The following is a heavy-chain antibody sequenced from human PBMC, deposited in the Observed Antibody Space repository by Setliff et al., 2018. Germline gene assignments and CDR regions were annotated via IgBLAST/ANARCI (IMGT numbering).Heavy chain of an antibody. CDR2: IWADPNTK. V-gene: IGHV3-33*08. CDR3: ARTCSGSGCYAGLES. D-gene: IGHD2-15*01. CDR1: GFPLSSYD. J-gene: IGHJ4*02. Sequence: PGGSLRLSCAASGFPLSSYDMHWVRQAPGKGLEWVAMIWADPNTKYYADSVKGRFTISRDNSKNTLYLQMNSLRPEDTAVYYCARTCSGSGCYAGLESWGQGTPVTAPQ.